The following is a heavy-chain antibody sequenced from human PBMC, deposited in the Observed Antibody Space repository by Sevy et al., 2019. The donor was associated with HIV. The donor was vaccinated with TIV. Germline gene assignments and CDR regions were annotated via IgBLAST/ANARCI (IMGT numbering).Heavy chain of an antibody. Sequence: GGSLRLSCAASGFTFSSYGMHWVRQAPGKGLEWVAVIWYDGSNKYYADSVKGRFTISRDNSKNTLYLQMNSLRAEDTAVYYCARDGSSTSYHYYYGMDVWGQGTTVTVSS. CDR1: GFTFSSYG. J-gene: IGHJ6*02. V-gene: IGHV3-33*01. D-gene: IGHD2-2*01. CDR2: IWYDGSNK. CDR3: ARDGSSTSYHYYYGMDV.